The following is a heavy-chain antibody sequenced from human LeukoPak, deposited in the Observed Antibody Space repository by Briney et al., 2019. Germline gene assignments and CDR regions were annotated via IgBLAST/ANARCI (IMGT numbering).Heavy chain of an antibody. CDR2: IYYTGST. V-gene: IGHV4-59*12. CDR3: ARGQRSRPGVRKRNSGSYSHWTEPVLDAFDI. D-gene: IGHD1-26*01. Sequence: SETLSLTCTVSGGSISGYYGTWIRQPPGKGLEWIGYIYYTGSTNYNPSLKSRVTISVDTSKNQFSLKLSSVTAADTAVYYCARGQRSRPGVRKRNSGSYSHWTEPVLDAFDIWGQGTMVTVSS. J-gene: IGHJ3*02. CDR1: GGSISGYY.